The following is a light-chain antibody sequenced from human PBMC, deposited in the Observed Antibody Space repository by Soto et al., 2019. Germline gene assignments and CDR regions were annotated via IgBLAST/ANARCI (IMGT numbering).Light chain of an antibody. CDR1: QSISSW. J-gene: IGKJ5*01. CDR2: KGS. CDR3: QQYNSYPIT. V-gene: IGKV1-5*03. Sequence: DIQMTQSPSTLSASVGDRVTITCRASQSISSWLAWYQQKPGKAPKLLIYKGSSLESGVQARYSGSGSGTECTLTISSLQPDDFATYYCQQYNSYPITFGRGTRLEIK.